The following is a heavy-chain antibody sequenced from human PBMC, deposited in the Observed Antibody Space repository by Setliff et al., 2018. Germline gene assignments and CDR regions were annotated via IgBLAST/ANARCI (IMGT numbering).Heavy chain of an antibody. J-gene: IGHJ6*02. V-gene: IGHV4-59*01. CDR1: GVSISSYY. D-gene: IGHD3-10*01. Sequence: PSETLSLTCNVSGVSISSYYWSWIRQPPGKGLECIGYIQKSGSANYNPSLMSRVTISVDTSRNQFSQKLRSVTAADTAVYYCARLSWDGLRYYGLDVWGQGATVTVSS. CDR3: ARLSWDGLRYYGLDV. CDR2: IQKSGSA.